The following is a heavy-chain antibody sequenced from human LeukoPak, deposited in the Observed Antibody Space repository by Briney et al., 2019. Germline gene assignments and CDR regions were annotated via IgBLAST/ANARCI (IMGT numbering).Heavy chain of an antibody. CDR2: INPNSGGT. CDR1: GYTFTGYY. CDR3: ARDMEYQLPQQGSYYYYMDV. Sequence: GASVKVSCKASGYTFTGYYMHWVRQAPGQGLEWMGWINPNSGGTNYAQKFQGRVTMTRDTSISAAYMGLSRLRSDDTAVYYCARDMEYQLPQQGSYYYYMDVWGEGTTVTVSS. J-gene: IGHJ6*03. D-gene: IGHD2-2*01. V-gene: IGHV1-2*02.